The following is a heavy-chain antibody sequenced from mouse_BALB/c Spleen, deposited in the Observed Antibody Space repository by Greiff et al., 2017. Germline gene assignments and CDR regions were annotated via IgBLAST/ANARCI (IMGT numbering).Heavy chain of an antibody. D-gene: IGHD1-2*01. CDR3: ARCGWGYAMDY. CDR2: INPYNDGT. Sequence: EVQLVESGPELVKPGASVKMSCKASGYTFTSYVMHWVKQKPGQGLEWIGYINPYNDGTKYNEKFKGKATLTSDKSSSTAYMELSSLTSEDSAVYYCARCGWGYAMDYWGQGTSVTVSS. CDR1: GYTFTSYV. V-gene: IGHV1-14*01. J-gene: IGHJ4*01.